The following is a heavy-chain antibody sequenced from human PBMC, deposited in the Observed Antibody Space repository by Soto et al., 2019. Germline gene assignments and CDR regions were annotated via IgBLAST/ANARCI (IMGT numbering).Heavy chain of an antibody. CDR2: ISSSSSTI. J-gene: IGHJ5*02. CDR1: GFTFSSYS. V-gene: IGHV3-48*02. Sequence: EVQLVESGGGLVQPGGSLRLSCAASGFTFSSYSMNWVRQAPGKGLEWVSYISSSSSTIYYADSVKGRFTISRDNAKNSLYMQMNSLRDEDTAVYYCATSSSWPRNWFDPWGQGTLVTVSS. CDR3: ATSSSWPRNWFDP. D-gene: IGHD6-13*01.